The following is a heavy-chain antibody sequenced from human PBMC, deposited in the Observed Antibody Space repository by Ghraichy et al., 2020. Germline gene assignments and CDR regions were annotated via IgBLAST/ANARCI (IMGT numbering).Heavy chain of an antibody. CDR2: ISSDGSHI. V-gene: IGHV3-30*04. D-gene: IGHD3-10*01. J-gene: IGHJ2*01. CDR3: ARSLVRGFWYFDL. CDR1: GFTFSSFA. Sequence: GGSLRLSCAASGFTFSSFAIHWVRQTPGKGLEWVAVISSDGSHIYYADSATGRFTISRDNSKNALYLQMNSLRAEDTAMYSCARSLVRGFWYFDLLGRGTLVTVSS.